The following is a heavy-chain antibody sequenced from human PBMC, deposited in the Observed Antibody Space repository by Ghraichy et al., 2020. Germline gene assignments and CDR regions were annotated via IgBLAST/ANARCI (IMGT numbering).Heavy chain of an antibody. CDR3: AKSDYYDSSGNFDY. CDR1: GFTFSSYA. CDR2: ISGSGGST. Sequence: LSLTCAASGFTFSSYAMSWVRQAPGKGLEWVSAISGSGGSTYYADSVKGRFTISRDNSKNTLYLQMNSLRAEDTAVYYCAKSDYYDSSGNFDYWGQGTLVTVSS. J-gene: IGHJ4*02. V-gene: IGHV3-23*01. D-gene: IGHD3-22*01.